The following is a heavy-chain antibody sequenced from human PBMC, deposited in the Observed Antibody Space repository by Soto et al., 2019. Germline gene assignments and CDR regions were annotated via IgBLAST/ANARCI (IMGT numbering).Heavy chain of an antibody. CDR1: GFTFSSYA. J-gene: IGHJ6*02. Sequence: EVQLLESGGGLVQPGGSPRLSCVASGFTFSSYAMSWVRQAPGKGLEWVSAIGGSGGSTYYADSVKGRFTISRDNSKNTLYLQMNSLRGDDTAVYYCAKARSSWAYYYGLDVWGQGTTVTVSS. V-gene: IGHV3-23*01. D-gene: IGHD6-13*01. CDR2: IGGSGGST. CDR3: AKARSSWAYYYGLDV.